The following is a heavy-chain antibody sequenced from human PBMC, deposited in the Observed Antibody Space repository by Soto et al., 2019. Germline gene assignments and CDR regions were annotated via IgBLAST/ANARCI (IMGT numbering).Heavy chain of an antibody. CDR2: IYYSGST. J-gene: IGHJ6*03. CDR1: GGSISSGGYY. Sequence: QVQLQESGPGLVKPSQTLSLTCTVSGGSISSGGYYWSWIRQHPGKGLEWIGYIYYSGSTYYNPSLKSRVNISVDTSKNQFSLKLSSVTAADTAVYYCARAGAATYYYYYYYMDVWGKGTTVTVSS. V-gene: IGHV4-31*03. D-gene: IGHD2-15*01. CDR3: ARAGAATYYYYYYYMDV.